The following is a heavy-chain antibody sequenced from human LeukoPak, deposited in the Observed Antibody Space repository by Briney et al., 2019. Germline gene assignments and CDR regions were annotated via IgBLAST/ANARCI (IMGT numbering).Heavy chain of an antibody. CDR1: GFTFSSYS. CDR3: ARVGGNDFWSGYPEY. CDR2: ISSSSSYI. V-gene: IGHV3-21*01. Sequence: RPGGSLRLSCAASGFTFSSYSMNWVRRAPGKGREWVSSISSSSSYIYYADSVKGRFTISRDNAKNSLYLQMNSLRAEDTAVYYCARVGGNDFWSGYPEYWGQGTLVTVSS. J-gene: IGHJ4*02. D-gene: IGHD3-3*01.